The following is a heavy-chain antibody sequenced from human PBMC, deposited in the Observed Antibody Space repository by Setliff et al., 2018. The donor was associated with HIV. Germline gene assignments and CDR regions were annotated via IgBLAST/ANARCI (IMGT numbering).Heavy chain of an antibody. J-gene: IGHJ3*02. V-gene: IGHV1-69*13. Sequence: GPSVKVSCKASGGTFSSYAISWVRQAPGQGLEWMGGIIPIFGTANYAQKFQGRVTITADESTSTAYMELSSLRSEDTAVYYCARSRDIVVVPAAPRGAFDIWGQGTMVTVSS. CDR3: ARSRDIVVVPAAPRGAFDI. CDR2: IIPIFGTA. D-gene: IGHD2-2*01. CDR1: GGTFSSYA.